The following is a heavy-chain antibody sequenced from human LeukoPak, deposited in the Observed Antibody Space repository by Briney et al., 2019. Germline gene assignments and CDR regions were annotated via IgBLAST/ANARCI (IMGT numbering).Heavy chain of an antibody. CDR3: ARRAAVGGDFWSGSLWWWFDP. V-gene: IGHV5-51*01. CDR2: IYPGDSDT. J-gene: IGHJ5*02. Sequence: GESLKISCKGSGYSFTSYWIGWVRQMPGKGLEWMGIIYPGDSDTRYSPSFQGQVTISADKSISTAYLQWSSLKASDTAMYYCARRAAVGGDFWSGSLWWWFDPWGQGTLVTVSS. D-gene: IGHD3-3*01. CDR1: GYSFTSYW.